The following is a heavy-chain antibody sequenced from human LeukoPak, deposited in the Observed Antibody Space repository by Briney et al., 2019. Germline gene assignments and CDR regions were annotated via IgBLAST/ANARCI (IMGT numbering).Heavy chain of an antibody. CDR2: INPNSGGT. D-gene: IGHD4-17*01. Sequence: ASVKVSCKASGYTFTGYYMHWVRQAPGQGLEWMGWINPNSGGTNYAQKFQGRVTMTRDTSISTAYMELSRLRSDDTAVYYCARGDYGDYAQTYYYYYVDVWGKGTTVTVSS. J-gene: IGHJ6*03. CDR3: ARGDYGDYAQTYYYYYVDV. V-gene: IGHV1-2*02. CDR1: GYTFTGYY.